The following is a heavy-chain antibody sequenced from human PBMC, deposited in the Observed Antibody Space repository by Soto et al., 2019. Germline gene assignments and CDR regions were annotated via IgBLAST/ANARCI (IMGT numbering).Heavy chain of an antibody. D-gene: IGHD6-13*01. CDR2: MNPNSGNT. J-gene: IGHJ5*02. Sequence: QVQLVQSGAEVKKPGASVKVSCKASGYTFTRYDINWVRQATGQGLEWMGWMNPNSGNTGYAQKFQGRVTMTRNTSRSTAYMELSSLRSEDTAVYYCARAAAAGNWFDPWGQGTLVTVSS. V-gene: IGHV1-8*01. CDR1: GYTFTRYD. CDR3: ARAAAAGNWFDP.